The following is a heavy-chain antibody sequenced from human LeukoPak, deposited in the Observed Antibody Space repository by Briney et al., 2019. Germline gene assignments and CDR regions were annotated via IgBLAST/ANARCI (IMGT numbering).Heavy chain of an antibody. J-gene: IGHJ5*02. CDR2: IYTSGST. V-gene: IGHV4-4*09. D-gene: IGHD3-16*02. CDR3: ARGYLKNWLVP. CDR1: GGSISSYY. Sequence: SETLSLTCTVSGGSISSYYWSWIRPPPGKGLEWIGYIYTSGSTNYNPSLKSRVTISVDTSKNQFSLKLSSVTAADTAVYYCARGYLKNWLVPWGQGTLVTVSS.